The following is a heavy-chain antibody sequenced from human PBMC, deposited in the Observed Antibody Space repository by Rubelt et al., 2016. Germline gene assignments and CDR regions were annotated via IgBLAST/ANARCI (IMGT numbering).Heavy chain of an antibody. CDR2: IDAGNGDT. V-gene: IGHV1-3*01. J-gene: IGHJ4*02. CDR3: ARANHGDYEDY. CDR1: GYTLTELS. Sequence: QVQLVQSGAEVKKPGASVKVSCKVSGYTLTELSMHWVRQAPGKGLEWMGWIDAGNGDTKYSQKLKDRVSITRDASANTAYMELSSLRSEDTAVYYCARANHGDYEDYWGQGTLVTVSS. D-gene: IGHD4-17*01.